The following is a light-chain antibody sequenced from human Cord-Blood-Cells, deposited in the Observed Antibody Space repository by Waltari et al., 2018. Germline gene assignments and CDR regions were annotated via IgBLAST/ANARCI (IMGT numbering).Light chain of an antibody. CDR1: SSNIGSNY. CDR3: AACDDSLSGHV. V-gene: IGLV1-47*01. J-gene: IGLJ3*02. Sequence: QSVRTQPPSASGTPGQRVTISCSGSSSNIGSNYVYWYQQLPGTAPKLLIYRNNQPPSGVPDRFSCSKSGTSASLAISGLRSEVEADYYCAACDDSLSGHVFGVGTKLTVL. CDR2: RNN.